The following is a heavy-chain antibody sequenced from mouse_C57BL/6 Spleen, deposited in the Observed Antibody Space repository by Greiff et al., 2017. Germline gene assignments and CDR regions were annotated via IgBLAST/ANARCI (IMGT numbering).Heavy chain of an antibody. V-gene: IGHV1-85*01. CDR1: GYTFTSYD. CDR2: IYPRDGST. Sequence: VNLVESGPELVKPGASVKLSCKASGYTFTSYDINWVKQRPGQGLEWIGWIYPRDGSTKYNEKFKGKATLTVDTSSSTAYMALHSLTSEDSAVYFCARDYYGSSFEAWFAYWGQGTLVTVSA. J-gene: IGHJ3*01. D-gene: IGHD1-1*01. CDR3: ARDYYGSSFEAWFAY.